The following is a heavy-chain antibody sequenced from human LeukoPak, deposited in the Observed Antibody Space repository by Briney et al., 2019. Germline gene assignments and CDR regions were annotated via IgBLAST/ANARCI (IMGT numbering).Heavy chain of an antibody. Sequence: ASVKVSCKASVYTFTSYDINWVRQATGQGLEWMGWMNPNSGNTGYAQKFQGRVTMTRNTSISTAYMELSSLRSEDTAVYYCAISGCSGGSCYSGYWGQGTLVTVSS. J-gene: IGHJ1*01. CDR1: VYTFTSYD. CDR2: MNPNSGNT. V-gene: IGHV1-8*01. CDR3: AISGCSGGSCYSGY. D-gene: IGHD2-15*01.